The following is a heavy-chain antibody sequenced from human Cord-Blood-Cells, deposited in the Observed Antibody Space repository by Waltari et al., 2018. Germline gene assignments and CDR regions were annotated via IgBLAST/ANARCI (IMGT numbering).Heavy chain of an antibody. Sequence: QVQLQQSGPGLVKPSQTLSLTCAISGDSVSSNSAAWNWIRQSPSRGLAWMGRTYNRSKWYNDYAVSVKSRITINPDTSTNQLSLQLNSVTPEDTAVYYCARERWRKELLTPWYFDLWGRGTLVTVSS. CDR1: GDSVSSNSAA. J-gene: IGHJ2*01. V-gene: IGHV6-1*01. D-gene: IGHD1-26*01. CDR2: TYNRSKWYN. CDR3: ARERWRKELLTPWYFDL.